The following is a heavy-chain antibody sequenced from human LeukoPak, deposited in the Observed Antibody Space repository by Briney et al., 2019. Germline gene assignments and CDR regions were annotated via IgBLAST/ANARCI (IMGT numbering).Heavy chain of an antibody. CDR1: GGSISSYY. D-gene: IGHD4-11*01. Sequence: SETLSLTCTVSGGSISSYYWSWIRQPPGKGLEWIGYIYYSGSTNYNPSLKSRVTISVDTSKTQFSLKLSSVTAADTAVYYCARGTRQSSNHYFDYWGQGTLVTVSS. CDR3: ARGTRQSSNHYFDY. J-gene: IGHJ4*02. CDR2: IYYSGST. V-gene: IGHV4-59*01.